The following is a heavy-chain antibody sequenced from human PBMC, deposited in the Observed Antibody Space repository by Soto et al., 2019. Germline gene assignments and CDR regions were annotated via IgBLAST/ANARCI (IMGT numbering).Heavy chain of an antibody. Sequence: QVQLVESGGGLVKPGGSLRLSCAVSGFTFNDYQMTWFRQAPGKGLEWVSRISSTGSYADYADSVKGRFTVSRDNANNTVYLQMDSVRDEDTAVYFCARIVGLRLNDYWGQGTLVIVSS. V-gene: IGHV3-11*05. CDR1: GFTFNDYQ. CDR3: ARIVGLRLNDY. J-gene: IGHJ4*02. CDR2: ISSTGSYA. D-gene: IGHD1-26*01.